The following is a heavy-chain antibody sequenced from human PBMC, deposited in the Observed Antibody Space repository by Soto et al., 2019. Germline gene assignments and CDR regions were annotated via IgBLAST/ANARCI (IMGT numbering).Heavy chain of an antibody. CDR1: GFLFSGYF. J-gene: IGHJ4*02. CDR3: AREDGGGPLDY. D-gene: IGHD2-15*01. V-gene: IGHV3-23*01. CDR2: ITGSGAAT. Sequence: LESGGGPVQPGGSLRLSCEASGFLFSGYFMNWVRQAPGKGLEWVAYITGSGAATEYADSVKGRFTISRDNSRNTVSLQMNRLRVEDTAVYYCAREDGGGPLDYWGQGTLVTVSS.